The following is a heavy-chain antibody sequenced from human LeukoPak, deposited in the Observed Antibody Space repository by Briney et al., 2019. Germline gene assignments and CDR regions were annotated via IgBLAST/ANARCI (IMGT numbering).Heavy chain of an antibody. V-gene: IGHV3-33*06. CDR1: GFTFSSCG. CDR3: AKDLYEADY. J-gene: IGHJ4*02. D-gene: IGHD3-10*01. Sequence: PGRSLRLSCAASGFTFSSCGMHWVRQPPGKGLEWVAVIWYDGSYKYYADSVKGRFTISRDNSKNTLSLQMNSLRAEDTAIYYCAKDLYEADYWGQGTLVTAAS. CDR2: IWYDGSYK.